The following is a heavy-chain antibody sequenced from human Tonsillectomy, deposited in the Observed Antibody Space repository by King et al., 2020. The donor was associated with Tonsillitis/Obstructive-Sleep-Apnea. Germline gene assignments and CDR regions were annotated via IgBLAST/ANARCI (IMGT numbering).Heavy chain of an antibody. CDR2: IYSGGST. D-gene: IGHD2-2*01. V-gene: IGHV3-53*01. Sequence: VQLVESGGGLIQPGGSLRLSCAASGFTVSSNYMSWVRQAPGKGLEWVSVIYSGGSTYYADSVKGRFTISRDNSKNTLYLQMNSLRAEDTAVYYCARGWCSSTSCYYYYSYYMDVWGKGTTVTVSS. CDR1: GFTVSSNY. J-gene: IGHJ6*03. CDR3: ARGWCSSTSCYYYYSYYMDV.